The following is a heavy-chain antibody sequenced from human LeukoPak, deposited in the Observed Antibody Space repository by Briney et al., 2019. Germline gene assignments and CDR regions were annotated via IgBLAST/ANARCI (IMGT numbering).Heavy chain of an antibody. CDR2: SYYSGST. D-gene: IGHD3-9*01. CDR3: ARGLRYFDWLLSYWFDT. CDR1: GGSISSSSYY. J-gene: IGHJ5*02. Sequence: SETLSLTCTVSGGSISSSSYYWGWIRQPPGRGLEWIGSSYYSGSTYYNPSLKSRVTISVDTSKNQFSLKLSSVTAADTAVYYCARGLRYFDWLLSYWFDTWGQGTLVTVSS. V-gene: IGHV4-39*07.